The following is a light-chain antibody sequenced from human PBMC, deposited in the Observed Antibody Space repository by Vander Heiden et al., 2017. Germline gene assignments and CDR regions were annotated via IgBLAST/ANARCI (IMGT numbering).Light chain of an antibody. CDR3: QQDNSYWT. Sequence: DIQMTQSPSTLSASVGDRVTITCRASQSISSWLAWYQQKPGKAPNLLIYKASRLESGVPSRFSGSGSGTEFTLTISSLQPDDSATYYCQQDNSYWTFGQGTKVQIK. CDR1: QSISSW. J-gene: IGKJ1*01. V-gene: IGKV1-5*03. CDR2: KAS.